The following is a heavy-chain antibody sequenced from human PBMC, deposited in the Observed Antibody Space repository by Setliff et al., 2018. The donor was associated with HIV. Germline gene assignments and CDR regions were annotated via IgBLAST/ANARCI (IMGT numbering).Heavy chain of an antibody. Sequence: SETLSLTCSVSGYSITSGYYWGWVRQPPGKGLEWIGSIHHSGSTYYNPSLRSRVIISVDTSKNEFSLKVSPVTAADTAVYYCAKNLFSSRWSPLDYWGQGTTVTVSS. V-gene: IGHV4-38-2*02. CDR1: GYSITSGYY. D-gene: IGHD6-13*01. CDR3: AKNLFSSRWSPLDY. CDR2: IHHSGST. J-gene: IGHJ4*02.